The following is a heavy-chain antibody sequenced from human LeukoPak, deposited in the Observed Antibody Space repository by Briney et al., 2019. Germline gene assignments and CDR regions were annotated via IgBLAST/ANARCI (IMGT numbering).Heavy chain of an antibody. CDR1: GFTFSSYS. V-gene: IGHV3-23*01. CDR2: ISVSGGSS. D-gene: IGHD3-10*01. CDR3: AKAKDYYGSGSYPDY. J-gene: IGHJ4*02. Sequence: GGSLSLSCAASGFTFSSYSMNWVRQPPGKGLEWVSVISVSGGSSNYGDSVKGRFTVSRDNSKNTLYLQMNSLRVEDMAIYYCAKAKDYYGSGSYPDYWGQGTLVTVSP.